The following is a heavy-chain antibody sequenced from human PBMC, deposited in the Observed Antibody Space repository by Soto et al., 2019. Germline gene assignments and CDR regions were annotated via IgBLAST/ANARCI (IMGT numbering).Heavy chain of an antibody. J-gene: IGHJ6*03. CDR2: ISAYNGNT. V-gene: IGHV1-18*01. CDR1: GYTFTSYG. D-gene: IGHD4-17*01. Sequence: ASVKVSCKASGYTFTSYGISWVRQAPGQGLEWMGWISAYNGNTNYAQKLQGRVTMTTDTSTGTAYMELRSLRSDDAAVYYCARTYYGDYEDYYYYYMDVWGKGTTVTVSS. CDR3: ARTYYGDYEDYYYYYMDV.